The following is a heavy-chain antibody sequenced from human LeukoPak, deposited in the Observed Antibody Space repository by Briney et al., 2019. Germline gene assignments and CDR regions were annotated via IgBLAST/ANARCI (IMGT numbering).Heavy chain of an antibody. Sequence: ASVKVSCKASGYTFTIHHIQWVRQAPGQGLEWMGWINTNSGGTTYSQKFQGRITMTRDPSITTAYMELSSLRSDDTAVYYCARDYSTSSWDNWGQGTLDTVSS. CDR2: INTNSGGT. V-gene: IGHV1-2*02. D-gene: IGHD6-13*01. J-gene: IGHJ4*02. CDR3: ARDYSTSSWDN. CDR1: GYTFTIHH.